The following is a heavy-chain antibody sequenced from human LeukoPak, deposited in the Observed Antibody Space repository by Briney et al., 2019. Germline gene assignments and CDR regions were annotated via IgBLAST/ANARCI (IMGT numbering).Heavy chain of an antibody. D-gene: IGHD4-17*01. J-gene: IGHJ5*02. CDR3: ATVKDYGDPGGNWFDP. V-gene: IGHV1-24*01. Sequence: ASVKVSCKVSGYTLTELSMHWVRHAPGKGLEWMGGFDPEDGETIYAQKFQGRVTMTEDTSTDTAYMEVSSLRSEDTAVYYCATVKDYGDPGGNWFDPWGQGTLVTVSS. CDR1: GYTLTELS. CDR2: FDPEDGET.